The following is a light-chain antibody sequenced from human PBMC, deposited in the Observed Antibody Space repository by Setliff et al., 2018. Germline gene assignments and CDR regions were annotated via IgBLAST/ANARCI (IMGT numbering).Light chain of an antibody. CDR1: SSDVGGYNY. CDR2: DAS. V-gene: IGLV2-11*01. Sequence: QSVLTQPRSVSGSPGQSVTISCTGTSSDVGGYNYVSWYQQHPGKAPKLMISDASKRPSGVPDRFSGSKSGTTASLTISGLQAEDEADYYCCSYAGRYTPYVFGSGTKVTVL. J-gene: IGLJ1*01. CDR3: CSYAGRYTPYV.